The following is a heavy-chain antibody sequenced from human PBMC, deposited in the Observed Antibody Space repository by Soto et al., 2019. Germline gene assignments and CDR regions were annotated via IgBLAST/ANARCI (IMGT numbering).Heavy chain of an antibody. V-gene: IGHV4-39*02. J-gene: IGHJ5*02. Sequence: SETLSLTCTVSGGSISSSSYYWGWIRQPPGKGLEWIGSIYYSGSTYYNPSLKSRVTISVDTSKNQFSLKLSSVTAADTAVYYCARDERHFDWLLSSNWFDPWGQGTLVTVSS. CDR3: ARDERHFDWLLSSNWFDP. D-gene: IGHD3-9*01. CDR2: IYYSGST. CDR1: GGSISSSSYY.